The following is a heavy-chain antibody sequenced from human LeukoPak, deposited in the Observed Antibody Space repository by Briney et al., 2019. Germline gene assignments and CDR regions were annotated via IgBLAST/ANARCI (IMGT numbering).Heavy chain of an antibody. J-gene: IGHJ4*02. CDR2: ISWNSGSI. CDR3: AKDRHYGSGSYGGLDY. CDR1: GFTFDDYA. V-gene: IGHV3-9*01. Sequence: PGRSLRLSCAASGFTFDDYAMHWVRQAPGKGLEWVSGISWNSGSIGYADSVKGRFTISRGNAKNSLYLQMNSLRAEDTALYYCAKDRHYGSGSYGGLDYWGQGTLVTVSS. D-gene: IGHD3-10*01.